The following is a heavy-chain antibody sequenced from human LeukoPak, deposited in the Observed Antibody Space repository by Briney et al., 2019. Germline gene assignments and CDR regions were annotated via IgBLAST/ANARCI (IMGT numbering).Heavy chain of an antibody. J-gene: IGHJ6*02. CDR3: ARDDGMDV. CDR1: GGSISSSSYY. Sequence: SETLSLTCTVSGGSISSSSYYWGWIRQPPGKGLEWIGSIYYSGSTYYNPSLKSRVTISVDTSKNQFSLKLSSVTAADTAVYYCARDDGMDVWGQGTTVTVSS. V-gene: IGHV4-39*07. CDR2: IYYSGST.